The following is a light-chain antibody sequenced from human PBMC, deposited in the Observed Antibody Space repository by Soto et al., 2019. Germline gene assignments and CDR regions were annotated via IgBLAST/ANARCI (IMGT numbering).Light chain of an antibody. CDR2: KAS. Sequence: DIVMTQSPLSLPVTPGEPASISCMSSQILLHSNGYNYLNWYQQXPGKAPXILIYKASSLQSGVPSRFSGSGSGTEFTLTIRSLKPDDFATYYCQQYNSYWTFGQGTKLDIK. CDR1: QILLHSNGYNY. CDR3: QQYNSYWT. V-gene: IGKV2-28*01. J-gene: IGKJ1*01.